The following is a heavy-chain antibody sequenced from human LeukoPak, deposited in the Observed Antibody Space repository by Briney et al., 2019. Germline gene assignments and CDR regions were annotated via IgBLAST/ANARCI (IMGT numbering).Heavy chain of an antibody. Sequence: PGGSLRLSCAASGFTFSSYGMHWVRQAPGKGLEWVAFIRYDGSNKYYADSVKGRFTISRDNSKNTLYLQMNSLRAEDTAVYYCATSCSSTSCYYYYMDVWGKGTTVTVSS. D-gene: IGHD2-2*01. CDR2: IRYDGSNK. CDR3: ATSCSSTSCYYYYMDV. CDR1: GFTFSSYG. V-gene: IGHV3-30*02. J-gene: IGHJ6*03.